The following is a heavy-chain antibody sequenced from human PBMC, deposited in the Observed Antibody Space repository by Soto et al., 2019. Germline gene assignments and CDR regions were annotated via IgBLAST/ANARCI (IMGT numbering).Heavy chain of an antibody. Sequence: EVQLLESGGGLVQPGGSLRLSCAVSGFTFSNYAMSWVRQAPGKGLEWVSVISGSGGSTFYADSMKGRFTISRDNSKKTLQLQMNSLRAEDTAVYYCAKDSGSSGLFDYWGQGTLVAVSS. D-gene: IGHD5-12*01. J-gene: IGHJ4*02. V-gene: IGHV3-23*01. CDR2: ISGSGGST. CDR1: GFTFSNYA. CDR3: AKDSGSSGLFDY.